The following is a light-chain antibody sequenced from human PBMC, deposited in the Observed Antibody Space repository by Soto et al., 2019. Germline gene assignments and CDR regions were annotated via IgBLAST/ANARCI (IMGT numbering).Light chain of an antibody. CDR1: QSVSSY. CDR2: DAS. V-gene: IGKV3-11*01. CDR3: QQRSNWPF. Sequence: EIVLTQSPATLSLSPGERATLSCRASQSVSSYLAWYQQKPGQAPRLLIYDASNRATGIPARFSGSGSGTDFTLTLSSLEPEDFAVYYCQQRSNWPFFGQGTKLEIK. J-gene: IGKJ2*01.